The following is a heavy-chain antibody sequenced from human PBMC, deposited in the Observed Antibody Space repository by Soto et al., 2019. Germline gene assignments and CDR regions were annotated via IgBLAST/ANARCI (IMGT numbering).Heavy chain of an antibody. Sequence: PSETLSLTCTVSGGSISSGDSYWSWVRQPPGEGLEWIGYNSYSGSTYYNPSLKSRVTISVDTSKNQFSLKLSSVTAADTAVYYCARVVYINSNRFFARWFDPWGQGTLVPVSS. V-gene: IGHV4-30-4*02. J-gene: IGHJ5*02. CDR1: GGSISSGDSY. CDR2: NSYSGST. CDR3: ARVVYINSNRFFARWFDP. D-gene: IGHD3-3*01.